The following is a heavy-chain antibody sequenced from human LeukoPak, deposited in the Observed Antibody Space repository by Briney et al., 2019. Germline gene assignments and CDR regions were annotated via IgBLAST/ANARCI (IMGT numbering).Heavy chain of an antibody. V-gene: IGHV3-30*18. Sequence: PGGSLRLSCAASGFTFSSYGMHWVRQAPGKGLEWVAVISYDGSNKYYADSVKGRFTISRDNSKNTLYLQMNSLRGEDTAVYYCAKVAYSYGTIDYWGQGTLVTVSS. D-gene: IGHD1-7*01. CDR2: ISYDGSNK. CDR3: AKVAYSYGTIDY. CDR1: GFTFSSYG. J-gene: IGHJ4*02.